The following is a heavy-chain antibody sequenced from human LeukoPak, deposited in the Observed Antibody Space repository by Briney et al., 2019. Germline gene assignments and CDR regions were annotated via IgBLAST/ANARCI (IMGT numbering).Heavy chain of an antibody. CDR2: IKQDGSEK. J-gene: IGHJ4*02. Sequence: GGSLRLSCAASRFTFSNYSMNWVRQAPGKGLEWVANIKQDGSEKYYVDSVKGRFTISRDNAKNSLYLQMNSLRAEDTAVYYCARVIAVADLDYWGQGTLVTVSS. V-gene: IGHV3-7*01. CDR3: ARVIAVADLDY. D-gene: IGHD6-19*01. CDR1: RFTFSNYS.